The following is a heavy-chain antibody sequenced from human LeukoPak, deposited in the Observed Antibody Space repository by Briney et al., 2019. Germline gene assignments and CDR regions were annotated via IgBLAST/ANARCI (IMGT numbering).Heavy chain of an antibody. CDR3: ARVRGLQGLFDY. V-gene: IGHV1-2*02. CDR1: GYTFTGYY. J-gene: IGHJ4*02. Sequence: ASVKVSCKASGYTFTGYYMHWVRQAPGQGLEWMRWINPNSGGTNYAQKFQGRVTMTRDTSISTAYMELSRLRSDDTAVYYCARVRGLQGLFDYWGQGTLVTVSS. D-gene: IGHD5-24*01. CDR2: INPNSGGT.